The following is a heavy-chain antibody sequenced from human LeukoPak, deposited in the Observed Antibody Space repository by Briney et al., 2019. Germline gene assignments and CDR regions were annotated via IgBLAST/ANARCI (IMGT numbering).Heavy chain of an antibody. D-gene: IGHD1-26*01. J-gene: IGHJ5*02. V-gene: IGHV3-74*01. CDR3: ASDLREANH. CDR1: GFTFSSYW. CDR2: INGDGSDR. Sequence: KPGGSLRLSCEASGFTFSSYWMHWVRQASGKGLVWVSRINGDGSDRNYADSVKGRFTISRDNAKNTVYLQMNSLRVEDTAVYYCASDLREANHWGQGALVTVSS.